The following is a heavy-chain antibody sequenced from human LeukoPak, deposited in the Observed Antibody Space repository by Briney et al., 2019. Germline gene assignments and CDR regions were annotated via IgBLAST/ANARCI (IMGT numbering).Heavy chain of an antibody. CDR2: IKEDGFEK. D-gene: IGHD4-11*01. CDR1: GFTFSRYW. J-gene: IGHJ4*02. V-gene: IGHV3-7*01. CDR3: ARDPFSYYDY. Sequence: PGGSLRLSCAASGFTFSRYWMSWVREAPGKGGGWVASIKEDGFEKYYVDSLKGRFTISRDNAKNSLYLQMNSLRAQDTAIYYCARDPFSYYDYWGQGTLVTVSS.